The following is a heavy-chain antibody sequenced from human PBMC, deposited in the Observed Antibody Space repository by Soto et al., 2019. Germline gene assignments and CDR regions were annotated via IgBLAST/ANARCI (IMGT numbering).Heavy chain of an antibody. V-gene: IGHV1-8*01. CDR2: MNAKSGDT. D-gene: IGHD3-16*01. CDR1: GYTFRDFD. CDR3: ARGNPFNYAGFDV. J-gene: IGHJ6*02. Sequence: ASVKVSCKASGYTFRDFDINWLRQAAGQGPAWMGWMNAKSGDTFSAQRLQGKFNMTWDTSLSTAYMEVGSLTSDDAAIYYCARGNPFNYAGFDVWGQGTTVTVSS.